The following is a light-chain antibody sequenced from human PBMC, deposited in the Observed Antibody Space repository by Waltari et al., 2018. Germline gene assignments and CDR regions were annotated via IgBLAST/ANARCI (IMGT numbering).Light chain of an antibody. V-gene: IGLV2-11*01. CDR2: DVF. J-gene: IGLJ1*01. Sequence: QSALTQPRSVSGSPGQSVTFSCTGTSNDVGGYNHVSWYQQSPGKAPKLLIYDVFNRPPGVPDRFSGYTSGNTASLTISGLQPEDETDYYCCSYAGHSTYVFGTGTKVTVL. CDR1: SNDVGGYNH. CDR3: CSYAGHSTYV.